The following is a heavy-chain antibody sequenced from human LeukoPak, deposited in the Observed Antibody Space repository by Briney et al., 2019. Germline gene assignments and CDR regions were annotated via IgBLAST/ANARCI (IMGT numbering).Heavy chain of an antibody. CDR2: INPSGGST. CDR3: ARGSCSGGSCYYLAWFDP. J-gene: IGHJ5*02. D-gene: IGHD2-15*01. V-gene: IGHV1-46*01. CDR1: GYTFTSYY. Sequence: ASVKVSCKASGYTFTSYYMHWVRQAPGQGLEWMGIINPSGGSTSYAQKFQGRVTMTRDTSTSTVYMELSSLRSGDTAVYYCARGSCSGGSCYYLAWFDPWGQGTLVTVSS.